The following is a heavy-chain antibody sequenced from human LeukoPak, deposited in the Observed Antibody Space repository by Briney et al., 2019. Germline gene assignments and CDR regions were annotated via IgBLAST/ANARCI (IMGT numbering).Heavy chain of an antibody. Sequence: GGSLRLSCAASGFTFSSSWMTWVRQAPGKGLEWVANIKQDGGEKYYVDSVKGRFTISRDNAKNSLYLQMTSLRAEDTAVYYCAKDHPMYYDFWSGLDYWGQGTLVTVSS. D-gene: IGHD3-3*01. V-gene: IGHV3-7*03. J-gene: IGHJ4*02. CDR3: AKDHPMYYDFWSGLDY. CDR2: IKQDGGEK. CDR1: GFTFSSSW.